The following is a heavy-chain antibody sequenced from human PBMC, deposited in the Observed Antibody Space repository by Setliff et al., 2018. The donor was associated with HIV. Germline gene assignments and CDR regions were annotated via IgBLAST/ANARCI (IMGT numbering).Heavy chain of an antibody. D-gene: IGHD1-26*01. CDR2: VYDSGST. J-gene: IGHJ5*02. V-gene: IGHV4-59*11. CDR3: ATGWDTLLNP. CDR1: GASMRGHY. Sequence: SETLSLTCTVSGASMRGHYWNWIRQPPGKGLEWIGYVYDSGSTNYNPSLESRVTMSLDTSKNHFSLKLTSVTAADSAVYFCATGWDTLLNPWGQGTLVTVSS.